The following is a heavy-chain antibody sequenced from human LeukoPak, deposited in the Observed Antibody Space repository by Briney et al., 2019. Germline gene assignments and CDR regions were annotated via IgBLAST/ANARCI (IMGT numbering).Heavy chain of an antibody. Sequence: GGSLRLSCAASGFTFSSYGMHWVRQAPGKGLEWVAFIRYDGSNKYYADSVKGRFTISRDNSKNTLYLQMNSLRAEDTAVYYCARDLYYYDSSGYAPNYFDYWGQGTLVTVSS. CDR2: IRYDGSNK. D-gene: IGHD3-22*01. CDR1: GFTFSSYG. CDR3: ARDLYYYDSSGYAPNYFDY. V-gene: IGHV3-30*02. J-gene: IGHJ4*02.